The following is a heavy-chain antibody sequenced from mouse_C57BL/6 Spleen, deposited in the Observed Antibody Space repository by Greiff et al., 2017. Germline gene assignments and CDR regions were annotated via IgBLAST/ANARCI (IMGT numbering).Heavy chain of an antibody. V-gene: IGHV1-53*01. CDR1: GYTFTSYW. J-gene: IGHJ4*01. D-gene: IGHD1-1*01. CDR3: ARSPYYGSSYDAMDY. Sequence: QVQLQQPGTELVKPGASVKLSCKASGYTFTSYWMHWVKQRPGQGLEWIGNINPSNGGTNYNEKFKSKATLTVDNSSSTAYMQLSSLTSEDAAVYYCARSPYYGSSYDAMDYWGQGTSVTVSS. CDR2: INPSNGGT.